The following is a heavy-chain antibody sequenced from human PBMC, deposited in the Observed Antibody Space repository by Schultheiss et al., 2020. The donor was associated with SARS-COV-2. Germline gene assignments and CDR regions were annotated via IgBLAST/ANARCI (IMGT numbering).Heavy chain of an antibody. V-gene: IGHV3-7*01. CDR3: ARGYDHAGGYFDY. CDR2: IKQDGSEK. Sequence: GESLKISCAASGFTFSSYWMSWVRQAPGKGLEWVANIKQDGSEKYYVDSVKGRFTISRDNAKNTLYLQMNSLRAEDAAVYYCARGYDHAGGYFDYWGQGTLVTVSS. CDR1: GFTFSSYW. D-gene: IGHD5-12*01. J-gene: IGHJ4*02.